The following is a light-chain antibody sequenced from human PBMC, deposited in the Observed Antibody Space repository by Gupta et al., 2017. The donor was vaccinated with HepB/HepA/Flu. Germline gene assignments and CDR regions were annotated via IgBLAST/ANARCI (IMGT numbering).Light chain of an antibody. CDR2: TAS. J-gene: IGKJ5*01. V-gene: IGKV1-9*01. Sequence: DIQLTQSPSFLSASVGDRVTITCRASQDINSYLIWYQQKPGKAPNLLIYTASTLQGGVPSRFSGSGSGTEFTLTISSLQPEDFATYYCQQVNSYPLTFGQGTLVEIK. CDR3: QQVNSYPLT. CDR1: QDINSY.